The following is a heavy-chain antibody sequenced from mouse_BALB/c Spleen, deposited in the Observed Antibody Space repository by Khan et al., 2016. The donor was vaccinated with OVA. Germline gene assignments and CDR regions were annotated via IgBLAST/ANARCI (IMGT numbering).Heavy chain of an antibody. D-gene: IGHD1-3*01. J-gene: IGHJ3*01. CDR1: GYTFTDFT. Sequence: QMQLQQSGAELVRPGVSVKISCKGSGYTFTDFTMHWVKQSHAKSLEWIGVISTYYGDVTYNQKFKGKATMTVDKSSSTAYMELARLTSEDSAILSCKGGGGGNRFAYWGQGTLVTVSA. CDR3: KGGGGGNRFAY. CDR2: ISTYYGDV. V-gene: IGHV1S137*01.